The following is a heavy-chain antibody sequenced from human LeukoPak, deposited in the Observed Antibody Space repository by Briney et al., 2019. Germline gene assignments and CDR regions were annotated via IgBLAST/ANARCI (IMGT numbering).Heavy chain of an antibody. CDR2: IIPIFGTA. CDR3: ARAKRDGTGTWFDP. J-gene: IGHJ5*02. D-gene: IGHD1/OR15-1a*01. CDR1: GYSFTSYY. V-gene: IGHV1-2*02. Sequence: ASVKVSCKASGYSFTSYYMHWVRQAPGQGLEWMGGIIPIFGTANYAQKFQGRVTMTRDTSISTAYMELSRLRSDDTAVYYCARAKRDGTGTWFDPWGQGTLVTVSS.